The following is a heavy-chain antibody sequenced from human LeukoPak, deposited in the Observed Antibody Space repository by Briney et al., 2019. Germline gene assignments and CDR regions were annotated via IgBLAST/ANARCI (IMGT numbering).Heavy chain of an antibody. CDR3: AREDSSGYSQQIDY. J-gene: IGHJ4*02. CDR2: ISSSSSYI. CDR1: GFTFSSYS. D-gene: IGHD3-22*01. Sequence: GGSLRLSCAASGFTFSSYSMNWVRQAPGKGLEWVSSISSSSSYIYYADSVKGRFTISRDNAKNSLYLQMNSLRAEDTAVYYCAREDSSGYSQQIDYWGQGTLVTASS. V-gene: IGHV3-21*01.